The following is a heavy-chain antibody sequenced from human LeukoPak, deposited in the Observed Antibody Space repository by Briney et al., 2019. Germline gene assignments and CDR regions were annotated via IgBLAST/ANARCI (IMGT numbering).Heavy chain of an antibody. CDR3: ARGFGEFRPFDY. V-gene: IGHV4-34*01. CDR2: INHSGST. D-gene: IGHD3-10*01. Sequence: SETLSLTCAVYGGSFSGYYWSWIRQPPGKGLEWIGEINHSGSTNYNPPLKSRVTISVDTSKNQFSLKLSSVTAADTAVYCCARGFGEFRPFDYWGQGTLVTVSS. CDR1: GGSFSGYY. J-gene: IGHJ4*02.